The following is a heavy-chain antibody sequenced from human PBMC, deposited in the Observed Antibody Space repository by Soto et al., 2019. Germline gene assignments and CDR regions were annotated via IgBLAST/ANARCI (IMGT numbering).Heavy chain of an antibody. J-gene: IGHJ4*02. V-gene: IGHV3-30*03. Sequence: QAPLVESGGGVVQPGRSLRLSCAASGFTFTSYGMHWVRQAPGTRLEWVAVISYDGGLQHYADSVKGRFTISRDNSNNMVLLQMNSLRAEDTAVYYCVSDRGYGHASVPYSWGQGALVSVSS. CDR2: ISYDGGLQ. D-gene: IGHD5-18*01. CDR3: VSDRGYGHASVPYS. CDR1: GFTFTSYG.